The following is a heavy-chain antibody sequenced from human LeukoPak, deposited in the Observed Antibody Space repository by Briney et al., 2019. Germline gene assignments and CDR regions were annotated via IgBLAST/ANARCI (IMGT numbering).Heavy chain of an antibody. Sequence: ASVKVSCKASGGTFSSYAISWVRQAPGQGLEWMGGIIPIFGTANYAQKFQGRVTMTRDTSTSTVYMELSSLRSEDTAVYYCARDSATQSSSLDYWGQGTLVTVSS. CDR1: GGTFSSYA. CDR3: ARDSATQSSSLDY. J-gene: IGHJ4*02. V-gene: IGHV1-69*05. D-gene: IGHD6-6*01. CDR2: IIPIFGTA.